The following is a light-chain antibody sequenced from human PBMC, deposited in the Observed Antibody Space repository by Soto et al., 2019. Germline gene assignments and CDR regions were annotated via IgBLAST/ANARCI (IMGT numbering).Light chain of an antibody. V-gene: IGKV3-11*01. J-gene: IGKJ1*01. Sequence: EIVLTQSPATLSLSPGEGATLSCRASQSVSTYFAWYQQKPGQAPRLLIYGASNRATGIPARFSGSGSGTDFTLTISSLEPEDFAVYYCQQRSNWPLTFGQGTKV. CDR3: QQRSNWPLT. CDR2: GAS. CDR1: QSVSTY.